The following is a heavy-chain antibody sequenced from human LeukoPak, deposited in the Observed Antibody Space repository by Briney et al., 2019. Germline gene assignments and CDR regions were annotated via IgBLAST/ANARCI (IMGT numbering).Heavy chain of an antibody. CDR3: AREDSLWFGESSYTYFGMDV. Sequence: GGSLRLSCAASGFTFSSYSMNWVRQAPGKGLEWVAVISYDGTNKYYADSVKGRFTISRDNSKNTLYLQMNSLRGEDTAVYYCAREDSLWFGESSYTYFGMDVWGQGTTVTVSS. V-gene: IGHV3-30*03. J-gene: IGHJ6*02. D-gene: IGHD3-10*01. CDR1: GFTFSSYS. CDR2: ISYDGTNK.